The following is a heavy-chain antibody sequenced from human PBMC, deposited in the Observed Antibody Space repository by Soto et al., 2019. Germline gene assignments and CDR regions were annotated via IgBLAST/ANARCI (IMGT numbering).Heavy chain of an antibody. CDR2: ISGSGGST. CDR3: AKVGKKVPAAHLDY. CDR1: GFTFSSYA. Sequence: EVQLLESGGGLVQPGGSLRLSCAASGFTFSSYAMSWVRQVPGKGLEWVSVISGSGGSTYFADSVKGRFTISRDKSKNTLYLQMNSLRAEDTAVYYCAKVGKKVPAAHLDYWGQGTLVTVSS. D-gene: IGHD2-2*01. J-gene: IGHJ4*02. V-gene: IGHV3-23*01.